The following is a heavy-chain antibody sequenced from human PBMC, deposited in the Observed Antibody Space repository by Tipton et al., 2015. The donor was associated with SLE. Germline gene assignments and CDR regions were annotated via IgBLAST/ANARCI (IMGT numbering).Heavy chain of an antibody. D-gene: IGHD3-3*01. CDR3: ARYHPVLRFLEWYAFDI. J-gene: IGHJ3*02. CDR1: GGSFSNYY. Sequence: GLVKPSETLSLTCAVYGGSFSNYYWSWIRQPPGKGLEWIGEINHSGSTNYNPSLKSRVTISVDTSKNQFSLKLSSVTAADTAVYYCARYHPVLRFLEWYAFDIWGQGTMVTVSS. V-gene: IGHV4-34*01. CDR2: INHSGST.